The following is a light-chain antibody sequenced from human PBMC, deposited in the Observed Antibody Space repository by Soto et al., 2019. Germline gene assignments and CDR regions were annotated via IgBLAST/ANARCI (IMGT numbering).Light chain of an antibody. Sequence: EIVMTQSPAPLSVSPGGRATLSCRASQSVSSNLAWYQQKPGQAPRLLIYGASTRATGIPARFSGSGSGTECTLTISSLQSEDVAVYYCQQYNNWPRTFGQGTKVDIK. CDR3: QQYNNWPRT. CDR1: QSVSSN. V-gene: IGKV3-15*01. J-gene: IGKJ1*01. CDR2: GAS.